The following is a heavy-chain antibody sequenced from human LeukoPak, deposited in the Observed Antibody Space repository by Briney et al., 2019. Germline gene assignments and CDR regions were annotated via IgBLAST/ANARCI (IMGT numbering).Heavy chain of an antibody. D-gene: IGHD6-13*01. J-gene: IGHJ4*02. V-gene: IGHV4-39*07. CDR1: GASISGSIYY. CDR3: ARAPGHSGILFDY. CDR2: IYYSGYSGTT. Sequence: SENLSLTCTVSGASISGSIYYWGWIRQPPGRGLEWVGSIYYSGYSGTTYYTPSLKSRVTVSVDTSKNHFSLNLNPVTAADTAVYYCARAPGHSGILFDYWGQGTLVTVSS.